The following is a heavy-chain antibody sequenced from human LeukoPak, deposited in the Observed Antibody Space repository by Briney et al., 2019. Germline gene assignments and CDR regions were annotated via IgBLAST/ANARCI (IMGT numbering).Heavy chain of an antibody. CDR1: GFTVSSNY. CDR3: ATNDYYYYGMDV. V-gene: IGHV3-66*01. D-gene: IGHD2-8*01. CDR2: IYSGGST. J-gene: IGHJ6*02. Sequence: PGGSLRLSCAASGFTVSSNYMSWVRQAPGKGLEWVSVIYSGGSTYCADSVKGRFTISRDDSKNTLYLQMNSLRAEDTAVYYCATNDYYYYGMDVWGQGTTVTVSS.